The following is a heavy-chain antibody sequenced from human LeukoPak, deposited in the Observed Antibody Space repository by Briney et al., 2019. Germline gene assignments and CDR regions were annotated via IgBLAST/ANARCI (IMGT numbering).Heavy chain of an antibody. CDR2: ISAYNGNT. CDR1: GYTLTTYG. Sequence: APVKVSCKASGYTLTTYGISWVRQPPGQGLEWMGWISAYNGNTNYAQKLQGRVTMTTDTSTSTAYMELRSLRSDDTAVYYCARIYSYGNGVYYFDYWGQGTLVTVSS. D-gene: IGHD5-18*01. V-gene: IGHV1-18*04. CDR3: ARIYSYGNGVYYFDY. J-gene: IGHJ4*02.